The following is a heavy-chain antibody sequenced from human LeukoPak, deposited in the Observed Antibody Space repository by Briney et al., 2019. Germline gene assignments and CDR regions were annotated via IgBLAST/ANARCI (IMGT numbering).Heavy chain of an antibody. CDR1: GYTFTAYY. D-gene: IGHD3-3*02. CDR2: INTNTGNP. V-gene: IGHV7-4-1*02. Sequence: ASVKVSCKASGYTFTAYYMHWVRQAPGQGLEWMGWINTNTGNPTYAQGFTGRFVFSLDTSVSTAYLQISSLKAEDTAVYYCAREKGLATRPFDYWGQGTLVTVSS. CDR3: AREKGLATRPFDY. J-gene: IGHJ4*02.